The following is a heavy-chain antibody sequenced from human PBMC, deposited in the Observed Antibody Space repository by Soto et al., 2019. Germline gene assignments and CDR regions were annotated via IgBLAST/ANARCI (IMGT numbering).Heavy chain of an antibody. CDR2: ISAYNGNT. CDR3: ARSDGFSTSRLWFDP. V-gene: IGHV1-18*01. Sequence: QVQLVQSGAEVKKPGASVKVSCKASGYTFTSYGISWVRQAPGQGLEWMGWISAYNGNTNYAQKLQGRVTMTTDTCTSTAYMELRSLRSDATAVYYCARSDGFSTSRLWFDPWGQGTLVTVSS. D-gene: IGHD2-2*01. CDR1: GYTFTSYG. J-gene: IGHJ5*02.